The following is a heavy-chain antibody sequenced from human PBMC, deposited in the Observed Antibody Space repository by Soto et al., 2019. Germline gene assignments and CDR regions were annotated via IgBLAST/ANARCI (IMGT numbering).Heavy chain of an antibody. CDR1: GFIFTSSS. D-gene: IGHD3-22*01. J-gene: IGHJ4*02. V-gene: IGHV1-58*01. Sequence: ASVKVSCKASGFIFTSSSVQWVRQARGQRLEWIGWITVGTGNTNYAQKLQERVTITRDMSTSTAYMELSNLRPEDTAVYYCAAGDSSGYYGGWGQGTQVTVSS. CDR3: AAGDSSGYYGG. CDR2: ITVGTGNT.